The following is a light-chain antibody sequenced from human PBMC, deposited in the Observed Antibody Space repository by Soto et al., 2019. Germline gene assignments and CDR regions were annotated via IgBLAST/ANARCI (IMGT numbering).Light chain of an antibody. Sequence: DIQMTQSPSSVAASLGDSVTITCRASQDVQNWLAWYQHKPGQAPKLLVFAASSLQSGVPSRFSATGFGTDFNLIINSLQPEDFATYYCQQVKSLPKTFGQGTKL. CDR2: AAS. CDR1: QDVQNW. CDR3: QQVKSLPKT. V-gene: IGKV1-12*01. J-gene: IGKJ2*01.